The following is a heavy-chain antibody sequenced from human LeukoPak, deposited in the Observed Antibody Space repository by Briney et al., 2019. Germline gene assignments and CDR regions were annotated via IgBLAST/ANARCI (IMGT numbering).Heavy chain of an antibody. Sequence: GGSLRLSCAASGFTFSSYSMNWVRQAPGEGLEWVSYISSSSSTIYYADSVKGRFTISRDNAKNSLYPQMNSLRDEDTAVYYCARDSPRYCSGGSCFNDYWGQGTLVTVSS. J-gene: IGHJ4*02. V-gene: IGHV3-48*02. D-gene: IGHD2-15*01. CDR3: ARDSPRYCSGGSCFNDY. CDR2: ISSSSSTI. CDR1: GFTFSSYS.